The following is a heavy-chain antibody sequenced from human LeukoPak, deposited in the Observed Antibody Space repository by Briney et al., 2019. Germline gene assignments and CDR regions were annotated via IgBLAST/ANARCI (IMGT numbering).Heavy chain of an antibody. CDR1: GYTFTSYA. CDR3: ARGYSGYDIHAPHYYYYMDV. J-gene: IGHJ6*03. CDR2: INTNTGNP. Sequence: ASVKVSCKASGYTFTSYAMNWVRQAPGQGLEWMGWINTNTGNPTYAQGFTGRFVFSLDTSVSTAYLRISSLKAEDTAVYYCARGYSGYDIHAPHYYYYMDVWGKGTTVTVSS. V-gene: IGHV7-4-1*02. D-gene: IGHD5-12*01.